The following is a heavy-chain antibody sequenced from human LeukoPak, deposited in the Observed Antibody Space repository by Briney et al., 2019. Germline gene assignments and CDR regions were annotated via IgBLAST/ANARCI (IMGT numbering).Heavy chain of an antibody. Sequence: GGSLRLSRAASGFTFSSYAMSWVRQAPGKGLEWVSAISGSGGSTYYADSVKGRFTISRDNSKNTLYLQMNSLRAEDTAVYYCAKARGYSYGYGFDYWGQGTLVTVCS. V-gene: IGHV3-23*01. CDR1: GFTFSSYA. CDR2: ISGSGGST. D-gene: IGHD5-18*01. J-gene: IGHJ4*02. CDR3: AKARGYSYGYGFDY.